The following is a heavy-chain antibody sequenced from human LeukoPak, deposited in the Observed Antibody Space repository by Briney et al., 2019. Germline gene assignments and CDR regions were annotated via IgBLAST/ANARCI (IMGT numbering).Heavy chain of an antibody. Sequence: GGSLRLSCAASGFTFSSYEMNWVRQAPGKGLEWVSYISSSGSTIYYADSVKGRFTISRDNAKNSLYLQMNSPRAEDTAVYYCARDPPGYGDYVFDYWGQGTLVTVSS. CDR2: ISSSGSTI. J-gene: IGHJ4*02. CDR3: ARDPPGYGDYVFDY. V-gene: IGHV3-48*03. D-gene: IGHD4-17*01. CDR1: GFTFSSYE.